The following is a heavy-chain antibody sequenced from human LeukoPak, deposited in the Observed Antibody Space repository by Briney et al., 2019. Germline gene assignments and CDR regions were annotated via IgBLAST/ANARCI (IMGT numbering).Heavy chain of an antibody. V-gene: IGHV4-31*03. D-gene: IGHD5-18*01. CDR1: GGFISSGGYY. Sequence: SQTPSLTCTVSGGFISSGGYYWSWIRQPPGKGLEWIEYIYYSGSTYYNPSLKSRVTITVDTAKNQFSQKLSSVTAADTAVYYWAREDTAMDLGAFDSWGQGTMGTVSS. J-gene: IGHJ3*02. CDR3: AREDTAMDLGAFDS. CDR2: IYYSGST.